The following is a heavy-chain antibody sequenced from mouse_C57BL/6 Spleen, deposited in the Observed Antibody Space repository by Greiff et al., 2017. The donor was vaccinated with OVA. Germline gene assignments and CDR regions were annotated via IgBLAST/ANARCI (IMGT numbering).Heavy chain of an antibody. J-gene: IGHJ4*01. CDR2: IDPSDSET. D-gene: IGHD1-1*01. Sequence: QVQLQQPGAELVRPGSSVKLSCKASGYTFTSYWMHWVKQRPIQGLEWIGNIDPSDSETHYNQKFKDKATLTVDKSSSTAYMQLSSLTSEDSAVYYCARTATTVVATRDYAMDYWGQGTSVTVSS. CDR3: ARTATTVVATRDYAMDY. CDR1: GYTFTSYW. V-gene: IGHV1-52*01.